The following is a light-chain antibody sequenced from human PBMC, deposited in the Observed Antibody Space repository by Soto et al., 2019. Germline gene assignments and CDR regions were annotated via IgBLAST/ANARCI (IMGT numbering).Light chain of an antibody. CDR1: SGHSSYA. Sequence: QSVLTQSPSASASLGASVKLTCTLSSGHSSYAIAWHQQQPEKGPRYLMKLNSDGSHSKGDGIPGRFSGSSSGAERYLTITSRQSEQEADYSCQTWGTGAFGGGTKFTVL. J-gene: IGLJ2*01. CDR3: QTWGTGA. CDR2: LNSDGSH. V-gene: IGLV4-69*01.